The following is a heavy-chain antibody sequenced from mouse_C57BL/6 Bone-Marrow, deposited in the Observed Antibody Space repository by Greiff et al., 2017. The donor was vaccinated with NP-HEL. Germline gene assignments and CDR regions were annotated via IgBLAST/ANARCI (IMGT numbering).Heavy chain of an antibody. D-gene: IGHD1-1*01. Sequence: QVQLKESGPELVKPGASVKISCKASGYAFSSSWMNWVKQRPGKGLEWIGRIYPGDGDTNYNGKFKGKATLTADKSSSTAYMQLSSLTSEDSAVYFCARSTVPAWFAYWGQGTLVTVSA. CDR1: GYAFSSSW. CDR2: IYPGDGDT. V-gene: IGHV1-82*01. J-gene: IGHJ3*01. CDR3: ARSTVPAWFAY.